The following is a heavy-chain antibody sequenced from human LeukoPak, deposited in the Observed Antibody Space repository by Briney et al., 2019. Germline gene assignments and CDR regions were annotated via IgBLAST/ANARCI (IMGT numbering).Heavy chain of an antibody. CDR3: ARGPNVYGNSSGLIRDYYYYMDV. CDR1: GFTFRSYG. Sequence: GRSLRLSCAASGFTFRSYGMHWVRQAPGKGLEWVAVIWYDGGNKDYTDSVKGRFTISRDNSKNTLYLQMSSLRADDTAVYYCARGPNVYGNSSGLIRDYYYYMDVWGKGTTVTVSS. V-gene: IGHV3-33*01. D-gene: IGHD6-6*01. CDR2: IWYDGGNK. J-gene: IGHJ6*03.